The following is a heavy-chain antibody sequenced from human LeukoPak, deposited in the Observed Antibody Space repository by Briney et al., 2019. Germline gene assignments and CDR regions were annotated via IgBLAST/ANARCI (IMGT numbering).Heavy chain of an antibody. J-gene: IGHJ6*02. D-gene: IGHD2-2*01. CDR1: GGSISSYY. V-gene: IGHV4-59*08. Sequence: SETLSLTCTVSGGSISSYYWSRIRQPPGKGLEWIGYIYYSGSTNYNPSLKSRVTISVDTSKNQFSLKLSSVTAADTAVYYCARGYCSSTSCYLGPYYYGMDVWGQGTTVTVSS. CDR2: IYYSGST. CDR3: ARGYCSSTSCYLGPYYYGMDV.